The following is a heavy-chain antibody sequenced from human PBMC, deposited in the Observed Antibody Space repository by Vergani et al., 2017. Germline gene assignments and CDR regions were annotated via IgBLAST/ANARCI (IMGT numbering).Heavy chain of an antibody. V-gene: IGHV4-31*03. Sequence: QVQLQESGPGLVKPSQTLSLTCTVSGDSISSDYYWTWIRQLPGKGLEWIGYIFYSGTTYYNPSLESRVTMSVDTSRKQFSLKLNSVTAADTAVYYCARDGYCSDTSCSTGIAWVDSWGQGTLVTVSS. J-gene: IGHJ5*01. D-gene: IGHD2-2*02. CDR3: ARDGYCSDTSCSTGIAWVDS. CDR2: IFYSGTT. CDR1: GDSISSDYY.